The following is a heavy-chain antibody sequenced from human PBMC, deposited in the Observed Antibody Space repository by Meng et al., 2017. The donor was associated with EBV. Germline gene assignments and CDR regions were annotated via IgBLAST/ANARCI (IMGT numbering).Heavy chain of an antibody. J-gene: IGHJ4*02. CDR3: ARVGIAVAGTGDY. V-gene: IGHV1-2*06. CDR2: INPNSGGT. Sequence: VQLLQSGAEEKKPGAPVKVSCKASGYTFTGYYMHWVRQAPGQGLEWMGRINPNSGGTNYAQKFQGRVTMTRDTSISTAYMELSRLRSDDTAVYYCARVGIAVAGTGDYWGQGSLVTVSS. CDR1: GYTFTGYY. D-gene: IGHD6-19*01.